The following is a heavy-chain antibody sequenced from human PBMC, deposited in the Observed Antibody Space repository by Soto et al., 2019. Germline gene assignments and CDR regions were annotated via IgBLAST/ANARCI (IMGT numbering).Heavy chain of an antibody. CDR3: AKVTPFFDCSSTSCYEAYYFDY. V-gene: IGHV3-23*01. Sequence: GGSLRLSCAASGFTFSSYAMSWVRQAPGKGLEWVSAISGSGGSTYYADSVKGRFTISRDNSKNTLYLQMNSLRAEDTAVYYCAKVTPFFDCSSTSCYEAYYFDYWGQGPLVTVS. CDR2: ISGSGGST. J-gene: IGHJ4*02. D-gene: IGHD2-2*01. CDR1: GFTFSSYA.